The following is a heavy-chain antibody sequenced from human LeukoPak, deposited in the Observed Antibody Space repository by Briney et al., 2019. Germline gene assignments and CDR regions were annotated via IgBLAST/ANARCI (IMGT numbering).Heavy chain of an antibody. CDR3: ARTRSYSFDY. Sequence: GGSLRLSCAASGFTFSSYAMSWVRQAPGKGLEWVSAISGSGGSAYYADSVKGRFTISRDNSKNTVYLQMNSLRAEDTAVYYCARTRSYSFDYWGQGTLVTVSS. CDR1: GFTFSSYA. J-gene: IGHJ4*02. D-gene: IGHD1-26*01. V-gene: IGHV3-23*01. CDR2: ISGSGGSA.